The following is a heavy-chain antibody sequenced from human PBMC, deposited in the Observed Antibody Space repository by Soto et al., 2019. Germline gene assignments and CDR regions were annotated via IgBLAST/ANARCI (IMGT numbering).Heavy chain of an antibody. CDR1: GFTFSEYW. J-gene: IGHJ6*03. CDR3: ARGARGYYYMDV. V-gene: IGHV3-74*01. D-gene: IGHD3-3*01. Sequence: GGSLRLSCAASGFTFSEYWMHWVRQAPGKGLVWVSRLKGDASSTNYADSVKGRFTISRDNTKNTAYLEINSLRAEDTAVYYCARGARGYYYMDVWGKGTTVTVSS. CDR2: LKGDASST.